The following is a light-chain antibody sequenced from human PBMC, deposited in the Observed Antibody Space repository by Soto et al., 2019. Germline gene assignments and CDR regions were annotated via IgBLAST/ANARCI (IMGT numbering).Light chain of an antibody. V-gene: IGLV2-14*01. J-gene: IGLJ2*01. CDR3: RSYTSSPPPEI. CDR1: SSDVGYYNY. CDR2: EVS. Sequence: QSALTQPASVSGSPGQSITISCTGTSSDVGYYNYVSWYQQHPGKAPKLMIYEVSNRPSGVSDRFSGSKSGNTASLAISGLQAEDEADYYCRSYTSSPPPEIFGGGTKVTVL.